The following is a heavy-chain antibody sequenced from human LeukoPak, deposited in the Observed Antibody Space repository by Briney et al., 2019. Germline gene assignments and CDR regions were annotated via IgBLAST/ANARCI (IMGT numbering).Heavy chain of an antibody. D-gene: IGHD4-17*01. CDR3: ARISPDQDYGIDY. Sequence: GGSLGLSCAASGFTFSRYAMSWVRQAPGKGLEWVSTISGRGRSSYYVDSVKGRFTISRDNSKNTLYLQMNSLRAEDTAVYYCARISPDQDYGIDYWGQGTLVTVSS. V-gene: IGHV3-23*01. CDR1: GFTFSRYA. J-gene: IGHJ4*02. CDR2: ISGRGRSS.